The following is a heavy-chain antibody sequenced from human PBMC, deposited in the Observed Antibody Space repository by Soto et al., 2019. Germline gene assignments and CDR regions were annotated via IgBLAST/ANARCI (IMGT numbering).Heavy chain of an antibody. Sequence: SETLSLTCTVSGGSISSSSYYWGWIRQPPGKGLEWIGSIYYSGSTYYNPSLKSRVTISVDTSKNQFSLKLSSVTAADTAVYYCARPMYSGSYYVAFDIWGQGTMVTVSS. D-gene: IGHD1-26*01. CDR2: IYYSGST. J-gene: IGHJ3*02. V-gene: IGHV4-39*01. CDR1: GGSISSSSYY. CDR3: ARPMYSGSYYVAFDI.